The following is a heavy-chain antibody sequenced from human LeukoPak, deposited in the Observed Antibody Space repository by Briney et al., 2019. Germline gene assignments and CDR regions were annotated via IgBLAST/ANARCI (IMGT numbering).Heavy chain of an antibody. CDR2: ISYDGSNK. V-gene: IGHV3-30*04. Sequence: GGSLRLSCAASGFTFSSYAMHWVRQAPGKGLEWVAVISYDGSNKYYADSVKGRFTIPRDNSKNTLYLQMNSLRAEDTAVYYCAREMGMSLYPYFFDYWGQGTLVTVSS. CDR1: GFTFSSYA. CDR3: AREMGMSLYPYFFDY. D-gene: IGHD2-2*02. J-gene: IGHJ4*02.